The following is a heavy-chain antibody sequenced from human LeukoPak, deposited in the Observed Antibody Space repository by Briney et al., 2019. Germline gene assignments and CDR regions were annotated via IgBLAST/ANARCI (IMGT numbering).Heavy chain of an antibody. V-gene: IGHV1-18*01. J-gene: IGHJ5*01. CDR1: TSR. CDR3: ARDLWNFDDSGGYNRDFDS. Sequence: ASEKVSCKATSRISWVRQAPRQGLEWMGWIGSYGGDTYYAQKFQGRVTVTTDTSTSTTYMELRSLRSDDTAVYYCARDLWNFDDSGGYNRDFDSWGQGTLVTVSS. CDR2: IGSYGGDT. D-gene: IGHD3-22*01.